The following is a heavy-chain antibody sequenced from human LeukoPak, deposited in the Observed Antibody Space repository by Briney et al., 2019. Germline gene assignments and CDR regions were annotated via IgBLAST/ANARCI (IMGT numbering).Heavy chain of an antibody. CDR2: IYYSGYT. CDR3: ARGRITEANTGTFDI. V-gene: IGHV4-59*13. D-gene: IGHD6-25*01. J-gene: IGHJ3*02. CDR1: GGSISSYY. Sequence: SSETLSLTCTVSGGSISSYYWNWIRQPPGKGLEWIDYIYYSGYTSNNSPLKSRVTISVDTSKNQFSLKLTSVTAADTAVYYCARGRITEANTGTFDIWGQGTVVTVSS.